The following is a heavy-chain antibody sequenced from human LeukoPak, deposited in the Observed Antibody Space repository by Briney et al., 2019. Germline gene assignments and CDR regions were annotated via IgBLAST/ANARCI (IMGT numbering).Heavy chain of an antibody. J-gene: IGHJ6*02. CDR3: ARRRGPLELYYYYGMDV. V-gene: IGHV4-39*01. CDR2: IYYSGST. D-gene: IGHD1-26*01. Sequence: SESLSLTCTVSGGSISSSSYYWGWIRQPPGKGLEWIGSIYYSGSTYYNPSLKSRVTISVDTSKNQFSLKLSSVTAADTAVYYCARRRGPLELYYYYGMDVWGQGTTVTVSS. CDR1: GGSISSSSYY.